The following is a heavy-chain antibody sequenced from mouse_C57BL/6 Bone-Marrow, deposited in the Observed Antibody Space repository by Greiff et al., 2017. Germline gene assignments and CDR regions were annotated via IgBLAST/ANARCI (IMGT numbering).Heavy chain of an antibody. CDR2: ILPGSGSI. D-gene: IGHD2-14*01. CDR1: GYTFTGYW. J-gene: IGHJ2*01. V-gene: IGHV1-9*01. CDR3: ARDRGTRTESYFDS. Sequence: VQLQQSGAELMKPGASVKLSCKATGYTFTGYWIEWVKQRPGHGLEWIGEILPGSGSINYNEKFKGKATFTADTSSNTAYMQLSSLTTEDSAIYYCARDRGTRTESYFDSWGQGTTLTVSS.